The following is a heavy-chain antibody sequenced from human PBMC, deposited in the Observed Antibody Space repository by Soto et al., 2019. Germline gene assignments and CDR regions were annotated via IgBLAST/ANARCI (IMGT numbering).Heavy chain of an antibody. J-gene: IGHJ6*02. V-gene: IGHV1-69*02. Sequence: QVQLVQSGAEVKKPGSSVKVSCKASGGTFSSYTISWVRQAPGQGLEWMGRIIPILGIANYAQKFQGRVTITADKSMSTAYMELSSLRSEDTAVYYCARHRSGDVVRGVISVDYYYGMDVWGQGTTVTVSS. CDR3: ARHRSGDVVRGVISVDYYYGMDV. CDR1: GGTFSSYT. D-gene: IGHD3-10*01. CDR2: IIPILGIA.